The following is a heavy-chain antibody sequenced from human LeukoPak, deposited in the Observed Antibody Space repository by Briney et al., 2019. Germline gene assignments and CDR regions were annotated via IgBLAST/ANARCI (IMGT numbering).Heavy chain of an antibody. CDR2: IYYTGTT. D-gene: IGHD1-26*01. J-gene: IGHJ4*02. V-gene: IGHV4-59*08. CDR1: GGSISGYY. Sequence: SETLSLTCTVSGGSISGYYWSWIRQPPGKGLDWIGYIYYTGTTDQNPSLKSRVTISVDTSKNQLSLKLNSVTAADTAVYYCARHGDSGSYSFDYWGRGTLATVSS. CDR3: ARHGDSGSYSFDY.